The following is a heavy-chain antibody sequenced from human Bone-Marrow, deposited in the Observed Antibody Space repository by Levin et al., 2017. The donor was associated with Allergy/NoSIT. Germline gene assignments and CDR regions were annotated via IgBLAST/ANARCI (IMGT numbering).Heavy chain of an antibody. CDR1: GFPFSSYG. D-gene: IGHD2-8*02. J-gene: IGHJ4*02. V-gene: IGHV3-30*03. Sequence: PGGSLRLSCAASGFPFSSYGMHWVRQAPGKGLEWVAIISYDGRDQNFADSVKGRFSISRDNSKNTLFLQMSDLRPEDTAVYYCATDRCTGGVCNFFDYWGPGTLATVSS. CDR3: ATDRCTGGVCNFFDY. CDR2: ISYDGRDQ.